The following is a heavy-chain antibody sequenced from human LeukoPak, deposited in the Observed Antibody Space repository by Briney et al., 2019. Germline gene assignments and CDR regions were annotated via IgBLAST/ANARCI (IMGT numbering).Heavy chain of an antibody. J-gene: IGHJ4*02. CDR2: ISSSSSYI. CDR3: ARGVARSYYDDPKDETIDY. D-gene: IGHD3-22*01. V-gene: IGHV3-21*01. Sequence: PGGSLRLSCAASGFTFSSYTMNWVRQAPGKGLEWISSISSSSSYIYYADSVKGRFTISRDNAKNSLYLQMNSLRAEDTAVYYCARGVARSYYDDPKDETIDYWGQGTLVTVSS. CDR1: GFTFSSYT.